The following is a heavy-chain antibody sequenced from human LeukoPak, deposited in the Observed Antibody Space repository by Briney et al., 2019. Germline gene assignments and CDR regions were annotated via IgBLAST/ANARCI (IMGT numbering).Heavy chain of an antibody. CDR1: GGSTNNGDSY. D-gene: IGHD3-22*01. Sequence: SETLSLTCTVSGGSTNNGDSYWSWIRQPPGKGLEWIGYIYYSGTTHYNPSLKSRLTMSLDTSGNQFSLKLSSVTAADTAVYYCARRRNDSSGYYFDYRGQGTLVTVSS. V-gene: IGHV4-30-4*01. CDR3: ARRRNDSSGYYFDY. J-gene: IGHJ4*02. CDR2: IYYSGTT.